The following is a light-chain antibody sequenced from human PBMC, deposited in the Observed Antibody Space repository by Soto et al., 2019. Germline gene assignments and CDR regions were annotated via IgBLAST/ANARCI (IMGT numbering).Light chain of an antibody. Sequence: QSVLTQPASVSGSPGQSITISCTGTSSDIGDYNYVSWYQQHPGKAPKLMIYDVINRPSGVSNRFSGSKSRNTASLTISGLPAEDEAGYYCSSYSSSSTLVVFGGGTKLTVL. V-gene: IGLV2-14*01. CDR2: DVI. CDR3: SSYSSSSTLVV. J-gene: IGLJ2*01. CDR1: SSDIGDYNY.